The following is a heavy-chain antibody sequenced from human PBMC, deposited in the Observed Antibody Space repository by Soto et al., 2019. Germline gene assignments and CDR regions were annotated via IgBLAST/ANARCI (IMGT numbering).Heavy chain of an antibody. CDR2: INPNSGGT. Sequence: SVKVSCKASGYTFTGYYMHWVRQAPGQGLEWMGWINPNSGGTNYAQKFQGWVTMTRDTSISTAYMELSRLRSDDTAVYYCAREVELRLVGNYYYGMDVWGQGTTVTVSS. J-gene: IGHJ6*02. CDR1: GYTFTGYY. CDR3: AREVELRLVGNYYYGMDV. V-gene: IGHV1-2*04. D-gene: IGHD1-7*01.